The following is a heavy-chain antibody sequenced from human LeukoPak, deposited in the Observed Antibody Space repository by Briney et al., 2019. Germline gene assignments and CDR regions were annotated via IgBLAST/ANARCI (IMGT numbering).Heavy chain of an antibody. Sequence: GESLKISCKGFGYSFTSYWIGWARQMPGRGLEWMGIIYPGDSDTRYSPSFQGQVTISADKSINTAYLQWSSLKASDTAIYYCARRRSLVDGFHVWGQGTVVTVSS. D-gene: IGHD2-15*01. V-gene: IGHV5-51*01. CDR3: ARRRSLVDGFHV. CDR2: IYPGDSDT. CDR1: GYSFTSYW. J-gene: IGHJ3*01.